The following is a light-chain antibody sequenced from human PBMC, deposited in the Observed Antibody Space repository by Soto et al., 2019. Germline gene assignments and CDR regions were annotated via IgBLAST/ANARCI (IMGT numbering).Light chain of an antibody. CDR3: QQSYSFPIT. CDR1: QSISSY. J-gene: IGKJ5*01. CDR2: AAS. Sequence: DIQMTQSPSSLSASVGDTVTISCRASQSISSYLNWYQQRPGKAPKLLIYAASFLQSGVPSRFSGSGSGTDSTLTISSLQREEVATDYGQQSYSFPITFGQGTRLEIK. V-gene: IGKV1-39*01.